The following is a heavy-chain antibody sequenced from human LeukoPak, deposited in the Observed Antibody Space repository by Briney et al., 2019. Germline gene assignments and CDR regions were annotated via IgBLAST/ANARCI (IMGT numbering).Heavy chain of an antibody. V-gene: IGHV3-23*01. CDR2: ISGSGGRT. D-gene: IGHD3-10*02. J-gene: IGHJ6*04. CDR1: GFTFSNYV. Sequence: GGSLRPSCAASGFTFSNYVMSWVRQAPGKGLEWVSGISGSGGRTYDADSVKGRFTISRDNAKNSLYLQMNSLRAEDTAVYYCAELGITMIGGVWGKGTTVTISS. CDR3: AELGITMIGGV.